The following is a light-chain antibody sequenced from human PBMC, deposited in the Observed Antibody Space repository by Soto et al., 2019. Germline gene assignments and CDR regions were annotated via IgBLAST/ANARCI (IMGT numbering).Light chain of an antibody. CDR2: GAS. Sequence: EIMMTQSPASLSVSPGERATLSCRSSQSVDSNLAWYQQKPGQAPRLLFYGASTRATGIPASFSGSGSGTEFNVTISSLQSEDIAVYYCQQYSNWPPWTFGQGTKVEIK. CDR3: QQYSNWPPWT. CDR1: QSVDSN. J-gene: IGKJ1*01. V-gene: IGKV3-15*01.